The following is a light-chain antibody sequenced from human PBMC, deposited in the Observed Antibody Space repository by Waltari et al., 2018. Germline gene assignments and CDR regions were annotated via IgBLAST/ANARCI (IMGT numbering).Light chain of an antibody. V-gene: IGKV3-15*01. CDR3: QQYNQWPLT. CDR1: LSIDDS. J-gene: IGKJ4*01. Sequence: EIVMTQSPATLSVSRGGSATLSCRASLSIDDSLAWYQQKPGHPPRLLIHAASTRDTGIPVRFSGSGSGTDFTLTITGLQSEDFAVYFCQQYNQWPLTF. CDR2: AAS.